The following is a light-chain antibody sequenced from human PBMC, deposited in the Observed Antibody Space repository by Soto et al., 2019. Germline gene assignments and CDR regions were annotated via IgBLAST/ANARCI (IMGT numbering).Light chain of an antibody. J-gene: IGKJ4*01. CDR1: QSISSW. CDR3: QQYNNT. CDR2: KAS. V-gene: IGKV1-5*03. Sequence: DIQMTHSPSILSASVGDRVTITCRASQSISSWLAWYQQKPGKAPKLLIYKASNLESGVPSRFSGSGSGTEFTLTISSLQPDDFATYYCQQYNNTFGGGTKVDIK.